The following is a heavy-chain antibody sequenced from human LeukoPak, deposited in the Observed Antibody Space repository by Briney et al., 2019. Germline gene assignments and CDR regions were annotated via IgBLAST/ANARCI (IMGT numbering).Heavy chain of an antibody. CDR3: ARLCYCSSTSCYYRFFDY. J-gene: IGHJ4*02. D-gene: IGHD2-2*01. CDR2: IYTSGIT. Sequence: SETLSLTCTVSGGSISSYYWSWIRQPAGKGLEWIGRIYTSGITNYNPSLKSRVTMSVDTSKNQFSLKLTSVTAADTAVYYCARLCYCSSTSCYYRFFDYWGQGTLVTVSS. V-gene: IGHV4-4*07. CDR1: GGSISSYY.